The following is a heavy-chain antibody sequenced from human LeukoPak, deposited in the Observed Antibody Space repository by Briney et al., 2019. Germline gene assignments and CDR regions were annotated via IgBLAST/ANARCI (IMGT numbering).Heavy chain of an antibody. D-gene: IGHD3-10*01. V-gene: IGHV3-9*01. J-gene: IGHJ4*02. CDR3: AKDPEMSSYNDY. CDR2: ISWNSGSI. Sequence: GGSLRLSCAASGFTFSTYAMSWVRQAPGKGLEWVSGISWNSGSIGYADSVKGRFTISRDNAKNSLYLQMNSLRAEDTALYYCAKDPEMSSYNDYWGQGTLVTVSS. CDR1: GFTFSTYA.